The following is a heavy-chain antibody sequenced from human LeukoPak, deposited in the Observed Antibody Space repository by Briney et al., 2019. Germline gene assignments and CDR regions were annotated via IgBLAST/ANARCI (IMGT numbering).Heavy chain of an antibody. V-gene: IGHV2-5*02. D-gene: IGHD6-19*01. CDR1: GFSFTTSGVG. CDR2: IYWDDDK. Sequence: APTLSKPTQNLTLTGTFSGFSFTTSGVGVGWIRQPPGKALEWLALIYWDDDKRYSPSLKSRVTITKDTSKNQVVLTMTNMDPVDTATYYCSRTRRGQIGWTNDYWGQGTLVTVSS. CDR3: SRTRRGQIGWTNDY. J-gene: IGHJ4*02.